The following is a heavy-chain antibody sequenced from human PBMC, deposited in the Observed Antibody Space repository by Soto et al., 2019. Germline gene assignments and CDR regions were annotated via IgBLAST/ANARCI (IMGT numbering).Heavy chain of an antibody. D-gene: IGHD3-22*01. J-gene: IGHJ6*02. CDR3: ARAIYDSQGNVKDV. Sequence: PGESLKISCKGSGYSFTSYWISWVRQMPGKGLKWMGRIDPSDSYTNYSPSFQGHVTISADKSISTAYLKWSSLKASDTAMYYCARAIYDSQGNVKDVWGQGTTVTVSS. CDR1: GYSFTSYW. V-gene: IGHV5-10-1*01. CDR2: IDPSDSYT.